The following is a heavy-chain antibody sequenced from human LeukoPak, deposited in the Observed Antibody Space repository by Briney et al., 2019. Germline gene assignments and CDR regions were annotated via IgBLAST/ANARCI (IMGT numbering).Heavy chain of an antibody. CDR3: ARDQVVVTASRFDY. CDR1: GFMFRSYA. V-gene: IGHV3-23*01. D-gene: IGHD2-15*01. J-gene: IGHJ4*02. Sequence: GGSLRLSCAASGFMFRSYAMNWVRQAPGKGLEWVSSISTSGGNTYYPDSVKGRFTISRDNSKNTLYLQMNSLRDEDTAVYYCARDQVVVTASRFDYWGQGTLVTVSS. CDR2: ISTSGGNT.